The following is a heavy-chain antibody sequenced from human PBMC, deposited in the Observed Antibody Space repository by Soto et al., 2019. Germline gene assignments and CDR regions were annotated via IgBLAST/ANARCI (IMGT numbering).Heavy chain of an antibody. D-gene: IGHD4-17*01. CDR2: ISYDGSNK. J-gene: IGHJ5*02. Sequence: GGSLRLSCAASGFTFSNYGMHWVRQAPGKGLEWVAVISYDGSNKYYADSVKGRFTISRDNSKNTLSLQVNSLRAEDTAVYYCAKINYGGNPPAWGQGSLVTVSS. CDR3: AKINYGGNPPA. V-gene: IGHV3-30*18. CDR1: GFTFSNYG.